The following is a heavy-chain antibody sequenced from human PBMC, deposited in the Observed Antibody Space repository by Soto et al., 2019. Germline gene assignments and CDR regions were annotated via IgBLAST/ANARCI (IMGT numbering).Heavy chain of an antibody. J-gene: IGHJ5*02. D-gene: IGHD1-26*01. CDR1: GYTFTSYG. V-gene: IGHV1-18*01. CDR3: ARDPVGGNWFDP. Sequence: ASVKVSCKASGYTFTSYGISWLRQAPGQGLEWMGWINPYNGNTNYAQKLQGRVTMTTDTSTSTAYMELRSLRSDDTAVYYCARDPVGGNWFDPWGQGTLVTVSS. CDR2: INPYNGNT.